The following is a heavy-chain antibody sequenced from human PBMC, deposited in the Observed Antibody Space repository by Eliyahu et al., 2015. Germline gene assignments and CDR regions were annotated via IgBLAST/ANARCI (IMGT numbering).Heavy chain of an antibody. V-gene: IGHV3-7*03. CDR2: INQEESEK. J-gene: IGHJ4*02. Sequence: EVLLVESGGGLVQPGGSLRLSXAXSGFXFNSHWMAWVRQAPGRGVGWVANINQEESEKYYADSVKGRFTISRDSAKNSVHLQMNSLRAEDTAVYYCARLGWRSGWYLDYWGQGALVTVSS. CDR3: ARLGWRSGWYLDY. D-gene: IGHD6-19*01. CDR1: GFXFNSHW.